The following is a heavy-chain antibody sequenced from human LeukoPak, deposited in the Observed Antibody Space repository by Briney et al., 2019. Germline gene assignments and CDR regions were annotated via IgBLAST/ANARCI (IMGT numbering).Heavy chain of an antibody. CDR1: GGSISSYY. D-gene: IGHD1-1*01. V-gene: IGHV4-59*01. J-gene: IGHJ6*02. CDR3: ARDRTLYKTRPYGMDV. Sequence: SETLSLTCIVSGGSISSYYWSWIRQPPGKGLEWIGYIYYSGCTNYNPSLKSRVTISVDTSNNQFSLKLSSVTAADTAVYYCARDRTLYKTRPYGMDVWGQGTTVTVSS. CDR2: IYYSGCT.